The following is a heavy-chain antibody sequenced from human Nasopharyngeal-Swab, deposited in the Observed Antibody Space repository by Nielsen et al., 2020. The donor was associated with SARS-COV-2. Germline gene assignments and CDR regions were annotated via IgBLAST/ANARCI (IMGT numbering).Heavy chain of an antibody. Sequence: WVRQAPGQGLEWMGGIIPIFGTANYAQKFQGRVTITADESTSTAYMELNSLRAEDTAVYYCARDRYWVMGNYYGSGSYYLDYWGQGTLVTVSS. D-gene: IGHD3-10*01. J-gene: IGHJ4*02. CDR3: ARDRYWVMGNYYGSGSYYLDY. CDR2: IIPIFGTA. V-gene: IGHV1-69*01.